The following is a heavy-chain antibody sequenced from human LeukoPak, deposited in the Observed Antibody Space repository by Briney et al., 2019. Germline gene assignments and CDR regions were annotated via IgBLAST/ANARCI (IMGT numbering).Heavy chain of an antibody. CDR3: ARTGRTTTTLDY. CDR1: GFTFSSYW. CDR2: ISTDGSIT. Sequence: GGSLSLSCAASGFTFSSYWMHWVRHAPGKGLVWVSHISTDGSITTYADSVKGRFTISRDNAKNTLYLQMNSLRVEETAVYYCARTGRTTTTLDYWGQGTLVTVSS. V-gene: IGHV3-74*01. D-gene: IGHD1-1*01. J-gene: IGHJ4*02.